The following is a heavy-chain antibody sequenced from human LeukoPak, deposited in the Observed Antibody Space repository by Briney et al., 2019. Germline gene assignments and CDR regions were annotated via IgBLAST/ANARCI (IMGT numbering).Heavy chain of an antibody. CDR2: TSSSGSTI. Sequence: GGSLRLSCAASGFTFSDYYMSWIRQAPGKGLEWVSYTSSSGSTIYYADSVKGRFTISRDNAKNSLYLQMNSLRAEDTAVYYCARDLAVAGEYYYYYGMDVWGQGTTVTVSS. V-gene: IGHV3-11*01. CDR3: ARDLAVAGEYYYYYGMDV. J-gene: IGHJ6*02. CDR1: GFTFSDYY. D-gene: IGHD6-19*01.